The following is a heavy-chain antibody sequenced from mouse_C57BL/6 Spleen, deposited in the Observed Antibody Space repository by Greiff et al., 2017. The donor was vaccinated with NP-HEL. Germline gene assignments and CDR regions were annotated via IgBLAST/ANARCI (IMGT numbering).Heavy chain of an antibody. J-gene: IGHJ2*01. CDR2: IDPSDSYT. CDR3: ANGYYVRGFGY. D-gene: IGHD2-3*01. CDR1: GYTFTSYW. Sequence: QVQLQQPGAELVKPGASVKLSCKASGYTFTSYWMQWVKQRPGQGLEWIGEIDPSDSYTNYKKKFKGKPTLTVDTSSSTAYMQLSSLTSEDPAVYYCANGYYVRGFGYWGNGTTLTVSS. V-gene: IGHV1-50*01.